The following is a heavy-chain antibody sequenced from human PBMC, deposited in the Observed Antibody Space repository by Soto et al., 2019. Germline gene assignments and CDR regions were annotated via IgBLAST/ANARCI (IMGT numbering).Heavy chain of an antibody. CDR3: AKEWHAAAAGNWFDP. D-gene: IGHD6-13*01. CDR1: GFTFSNYA. J-gene: IGHJ5*02. V-gene: IGHV3-23*01. CDR2: VSGGGGT. Sequence: GGSLRLSCAASGFTFSNYAMNWVRQAPGKGLEWVSAVSGGGGTYYADSVKGRFTISRDNSKNTLYLQLNSLRAEDTAVYYCAKEWHAAAAGNWFDPWGQGALVTVSS.